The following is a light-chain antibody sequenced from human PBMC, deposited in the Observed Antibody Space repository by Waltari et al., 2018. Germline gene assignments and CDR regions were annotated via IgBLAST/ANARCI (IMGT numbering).Light chain of an antibody. CDR3: HQRSSWPRT. Sequence: EIVLTQSPATLSLSPGERATLSCRASQSVGTSVTWYQQKPGQAPRLLIYDVSSRATAIPDRFSGSGSGTDFTLTISSLEPEDFAVYYCHQRSSWPRTFGQGTKVELK. CDR2: DVS. V-gene: IGKV3-11*01. CDR1: QSVGTS. J-gene: IGKJ1*01.